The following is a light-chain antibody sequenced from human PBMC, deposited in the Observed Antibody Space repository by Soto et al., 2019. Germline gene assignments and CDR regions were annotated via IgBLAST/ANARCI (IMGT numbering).Light chain of an antibody. CDR1: PTVLHSNGYNY. CDR2: LGS. J-gene: IGKJ5*01. CDR3: MQALQTPPIT. V-gene: IGKV2-28*01. Sequence: IVMTPSPLSLPVRHGPLASTPSTPPPTVLHSNGYNYLDGYMQKPGQSPQLLIYLGSNRASGVPDRFSGSGSGTDFTLKISRVEAEDVGVYYCMQALQTPPITFGQGTGLEI.